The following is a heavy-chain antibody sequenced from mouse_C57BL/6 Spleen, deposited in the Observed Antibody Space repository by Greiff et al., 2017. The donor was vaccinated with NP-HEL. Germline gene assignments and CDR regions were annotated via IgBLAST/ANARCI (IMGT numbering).Heavy chain of an antibody. V-gene: IGHV1-18*01. CDR2: INPNNGGT. CDR3: ARQGDSSGAMDY. J-gene: IGHJ4*01. D-gene: IGHD3-2*02. CDR1: GYTFTDYN. Sequence: VQLKQSGPELVKPGASVKIPCKASGYTFTDYNMDWVKQSHGKSLEWIGDINPNNGGTIYNQKFKGKATLTVDKSSSTAYMELRSLTSEDTAVYYCARQGDSSGAMDYGGQGTSVTVAS.